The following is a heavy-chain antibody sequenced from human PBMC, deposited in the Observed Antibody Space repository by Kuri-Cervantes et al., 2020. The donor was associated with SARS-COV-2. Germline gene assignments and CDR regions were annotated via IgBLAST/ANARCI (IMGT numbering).Heavy chain of an antibody. V-gene: IGHV3-30*02. CDR2: IRYDGSNQ. Sequence: GGSLRLSCAASGFTFSSYGMHWVRQAPCKGLEWVAFIRYDGSNQYYADSVKGRFTISRDNSKNTLYLQMNSLRAEDTAVYYCTTLIDYWGQGALVTVSS. CDR1: GFTFSSYG. J-gene: IGHJ4*02. CDR3: TTLIDY.